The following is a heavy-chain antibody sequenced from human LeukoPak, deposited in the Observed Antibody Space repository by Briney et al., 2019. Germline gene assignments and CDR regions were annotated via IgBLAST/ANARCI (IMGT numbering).Heavy chain of an antibody. CDR3: AKGSPNWTYYFDY. CDR2: IRYDGSNK. Sequence: PGGSLRLSCAASGFTFSSYGMHWVRLAPGKGLEWVAFIRYDGSNKYYADSMKGRFTISRDNSKSTLYLQMNSLRAVDTAVYYCAKGSPNWTYYFDYWGQGTLVTVSS. J-gene: IGHJ4*02. CDR1: GFTFSSYG. D-gene: IGHD1-20*01. V-gene: IGHV3-30*02.